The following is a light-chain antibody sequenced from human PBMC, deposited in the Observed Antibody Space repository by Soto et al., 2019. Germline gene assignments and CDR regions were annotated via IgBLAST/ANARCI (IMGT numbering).Light chain of an antibody. V-gene: IGKV3-11*01. Sequence: EIVLTQSPATLSLSPGERATLSCRASQSVSNYLAWYQQKPGQAPRLLIYDASNRATGIPARFSGSGSGTDFALTSGSLEPEDFAVYYCQQRSNWPLLTFGGGTKVEIK. CDR1: QSVSNY. J-gene: IGKJ4*01. CDR2: DAS. CDR3: QQRSNWPLLT.